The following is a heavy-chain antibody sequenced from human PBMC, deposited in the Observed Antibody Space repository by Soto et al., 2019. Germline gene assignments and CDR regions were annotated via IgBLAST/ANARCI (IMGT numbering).Heavy chain of an antibody. V-gene: IGHV3-74*01. Sequence: EVQLVESGGGLVQPGGSLRLSCAASGFTFSSYWMHWVRQVPGKGLAWVSRINNDGNNIGYADPVQGRFTISRDKSNNTLYLQMNSLRAEDTAVYYGARGKYPIVEVPTAFDFWGQGTLVTVSS. CDR2: INNDGNNI. CDR1: GFTFSSYW. CDR3: ARGKYPIVEVPTAFDF. J-gene: IGHJ4*02. D-gene: IGHD2-2*01.